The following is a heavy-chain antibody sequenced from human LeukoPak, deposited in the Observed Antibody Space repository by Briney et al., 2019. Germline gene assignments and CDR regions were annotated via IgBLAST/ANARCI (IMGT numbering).Heavy chain of an antibody. CDR1: GFTFSSYD. CDR2: INNSYSHI. D-gene: IGHD1-26*01. J-gene: IGHJ3*02. CDR3: ARDRFQSGGSPNVFDI. Sequence: GGSLRLSCAASGFTFSSYDMNWVRQAPGKGLEWVSSINNSYSHIYYADSVKGRVTISRDNAKNSLYLQMNSLRAEDTAVYYCARDRFQSGGSPNVFDIWGRGTMVTVSS. V-gene: IGHV3-21*01.